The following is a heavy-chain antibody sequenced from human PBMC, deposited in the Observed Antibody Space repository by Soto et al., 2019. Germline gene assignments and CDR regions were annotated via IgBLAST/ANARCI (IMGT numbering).Heavy chain of an antibody. V-gene: IGHV3-11*01. CDR3: ARDLRDKINYSSYGMDV. D-gene: IGHD4-4*01. J-gene: IGHJ6*02. CDR1: GFTFSDYY. Sequence: PGGSLRLSCAASGFTFSDYYMSWIRQAPGKGLEWVSYISSSGSTIYYADSVKGRFTISRDNAKNSLYLQMNSLRAEDTAVYYCARDLRDKINYSSYGMDVWGQGTTVTVSS. CDR2: ISSSGSTI.